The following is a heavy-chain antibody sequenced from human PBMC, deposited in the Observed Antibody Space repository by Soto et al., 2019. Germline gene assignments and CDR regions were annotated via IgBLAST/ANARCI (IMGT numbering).Heavy chain of an antibody. V-gene: IGHV4-31*03. J-gene: IGHJ6*02. CDR3: ARGVGDDYNQRYHGMDV. Sequence: QVQLQESGPGLLKPSQTLSLTCTVSGTSISSTHHYWSWTRQSPRKGPEWIGYIYYTGSTYYNPSLESRVIISVDTSKNQFSLKVDSMTAADTAVYFCARGVGDDYNQRYHGMDVWGQGTTVIVSS. CDR1: GTSISSTHHY. D-gene: IGHD4-4*01. CDR2: IYYTGST.